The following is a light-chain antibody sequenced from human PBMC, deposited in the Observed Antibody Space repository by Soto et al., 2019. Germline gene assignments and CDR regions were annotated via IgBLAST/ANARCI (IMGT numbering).Light chain of an antibody. Sequence: DMVSAQFPDSLAFSLGERATINCTSSQSVLHNSNDKRYLAWYQQKPGQPPKLLIYWASTRESGVPDRFSGSGSGTDFTLTISSLQAEDVAVYYCQQYYTTPLTFGGGTKVDIK. V-gene: IGKV4-1*01. CDR1: QSVLHNSNDKRY. J-gene: IGKJ4*01. CDR3: QQYYTTPLT. CDR2: WAS.